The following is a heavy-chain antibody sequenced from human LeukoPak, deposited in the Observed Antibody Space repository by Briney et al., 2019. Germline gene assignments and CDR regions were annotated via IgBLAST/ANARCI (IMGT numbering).Heavy chain of an antibody. V-gene: IGHV4-4*02. CDR2: IYHSGST. CDR1: GGSISSSNW. CDR3: ARGSSSWNNTRVYYFDY. J-gene: IGHJ4*02. Sequence: SETLSLTCAVSGGSISSSNWWSWVRQPPGKGLEWIGEIYHSGSTNYNPSLKSRVTISVDTSKNQFSLKLSSVTAADTAVYYCARGSSSWNNTRVYYFDYWGQGTLVTVSS. D-gene: IGHD6-13*01.